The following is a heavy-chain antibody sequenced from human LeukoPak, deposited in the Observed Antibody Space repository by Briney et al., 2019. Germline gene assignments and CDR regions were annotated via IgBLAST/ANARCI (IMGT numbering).Heavy chain of an antibody. CDR3: ARAYLGANYYDSSGPWYFDY. V-gene: IGHV3-21*01. CDR2: ISSSSSYI. D-gene: IGHD3-22*01. J-gene: IGHJ4*02. Sequence: GGSLRLSCAASGFTFSSYSMNWVRQAPGKGLEWVSSISSSSSYIYYADSVKGRFTISRDNAKNSLYLQMNSLRAEDTAVYYCARAYLGANYYDSSGPWYFDYWGQGTLVTVSS. CDR1: GFTFSSYS.